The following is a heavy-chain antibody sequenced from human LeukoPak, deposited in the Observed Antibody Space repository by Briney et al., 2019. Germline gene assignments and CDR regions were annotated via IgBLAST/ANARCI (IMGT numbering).Heavy chain of an antibody. CDR1: GFTFSDYC. Sequence: GGSLRLSCAGSGFTFSDYCMSWLRQAPGKGLEWVSYISSSGRTTYYADSVKGRFTISRDNAKNSLYLQMNSLRAEDTAVYYCARADCSSSSCYELDYWGQGTLVTVSS. CDR3: ARADCSSSSCYELDY. J-gene: IGHJ4*02. V-gene: IGHV3-11*04. CDR2: ISSSGRTT. D-gene: IGHD2-2*01.